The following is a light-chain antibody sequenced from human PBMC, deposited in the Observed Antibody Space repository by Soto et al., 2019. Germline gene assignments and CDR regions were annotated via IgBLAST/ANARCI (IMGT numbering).Light chain of an antibody. CDR3: QKYNSAPWT. J-gene: IGKJ1*01. V-gene: IGKV1-27*01. CDR1: QDIADY. CDR2: AAS. Sequence: DIQMTQSPSSLSASVGDRVTITCRASQDIADYLAWYQQKPGQVPKVLIYAASTLQSGVPSRFSGSGSGTDFTLTISSLQPEVVATYYCQKYNSAPWTFGQGTKVDIK.